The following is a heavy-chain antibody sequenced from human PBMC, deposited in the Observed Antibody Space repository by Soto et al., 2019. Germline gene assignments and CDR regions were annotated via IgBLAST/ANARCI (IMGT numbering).Heavy chain of an antibody. J-gene: IGHJ4*02. V-gene: IGHV1-18*01. CDR1: GYTFSSYG. CDR2: NSAYNGNT. CDR3: ARDSPPVDD. Sequence: QVQLVQSGAEVKKPGASVKVSCKASGYTFSSYGISWVRQAPGQGLEWMGWNSAYNGNTKYAQKLQGCVNMTTATSTSTAYMVLRRLRSDDTAVYYCARDSPPVDDWGQGTLVTVSS.